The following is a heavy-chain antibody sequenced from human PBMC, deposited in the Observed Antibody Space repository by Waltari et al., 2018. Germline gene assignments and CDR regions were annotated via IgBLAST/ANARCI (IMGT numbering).Heavy chain of an antibody. CDR3: ARVEAGTIRGFAY. V-gene: IGHV3-74*01. Sequence: EVQLVESGGGLVQPGGSLRLSCAASGFTFSNYWMHWVRQARVKGLEWVSRIDSDGSGQIYADSVKGRFTISRDNAKNTVYLQMSSLRAEDTAVYYCARVEAGTIRGFAYWGQGTPVTVSS. J-gene: IGHJ4*02. D-gene: IGHD1-1*01. CDR2: IDSDGSGQ. CDR1: GFTFSNYW.